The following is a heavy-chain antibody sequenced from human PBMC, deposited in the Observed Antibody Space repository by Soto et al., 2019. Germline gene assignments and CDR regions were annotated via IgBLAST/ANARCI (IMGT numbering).Heavy chain of an antibody. Sequence: PGGSLRLSCTVSGFPFNNYGINWVRQAPGKGLEWVSSVSKSDYTYYSDSVKGRFTIFRDNAKNSVSLQMNTLRVEDTAVYYCAREDSIIIPAVSDFWGQGTLVTVSS. J-gene: IGHJ4*02. V-gene: IGHV3-21*01. CDR1: GFPFNNYG. D-gene: IGHD2-2*01. CDR2: VSKSDYT. CDR3: AREDSIIIPAVSDF.